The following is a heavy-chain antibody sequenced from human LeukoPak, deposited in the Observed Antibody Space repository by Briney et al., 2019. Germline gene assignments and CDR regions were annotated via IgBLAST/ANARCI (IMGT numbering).Heavy chain of an antibody. D-gene: IGHD3-22*01. J-gene: IGHJ3*02. CDR1: GFTFSNYG. Sequence: PGGSLRLSCAASGFTFSNYGMHWVRRAPGKGLEWVAVIWYDGSNKYYVDSVKGRFTISRDNSKNTLDLQMNSLRAEDTAVYYCARDLTYYYDSSGYDIWGQGTMVTVSS. V-gene: IGHV3-33*01. CDR3: ARDLTYYYDSSGYDI. CDR2: IWYDGSNK.